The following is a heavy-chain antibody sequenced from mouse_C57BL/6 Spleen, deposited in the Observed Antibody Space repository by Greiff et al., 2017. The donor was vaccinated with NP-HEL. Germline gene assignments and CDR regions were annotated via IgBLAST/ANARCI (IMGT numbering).Heavy chain of an antibody. J-gene: IGHJ1*03. CDR3: AREVLRWYFDV. CDR1: GYSITSGYY. D-gene: IGHD1-1*01. V-gene: IGHV3-6*01. Sequence: EVQLQESGPGLVKPSQSLSLTCSVTGYSITSGYYWNWIRQFPGNKLEWMGYISYDGSNNYNPSLKNRISITRDTSKNQFFLKLNSVTTEDTATYYCAREVLRWYFDVWGTGTTVTVSS. CDR2: ISYDGSN.